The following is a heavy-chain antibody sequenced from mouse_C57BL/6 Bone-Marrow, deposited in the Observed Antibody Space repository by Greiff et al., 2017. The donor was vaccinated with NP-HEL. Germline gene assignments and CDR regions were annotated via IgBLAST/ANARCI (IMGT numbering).Heavy chain of an antibody. CDR3: AREWGLRRRTYAMDY. CDR1: GFTFSDYY. Sequence: EVKLVESEGGLVQPGSSMKLSCTASGFTFSDYYMAWVRQVPEKGLEWVANINYDGSSTYYLDSLKSRFIITRDNAKNILYLQMSSQKSEDTATYYCAREWGLRRRTYAMDYWGQGTSVTVSS. D-gene: IGHD2-4*01. J-gene: IGHJ4*01. CDR2: INYDGSST. V-gene: IGHV5-16*01.